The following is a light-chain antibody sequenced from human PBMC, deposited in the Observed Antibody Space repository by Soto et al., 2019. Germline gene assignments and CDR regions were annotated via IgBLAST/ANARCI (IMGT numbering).Light chain of an antibody. J-gene: IGLJ3*02. CDR2: EVS. V-gene: IGLV2-14*01. CDR1: SSDVGGYNY. CDR3: TSYAGSNNLV. Sequence: QYALTQPASVSGSPGQSITISCTGTSSDVGGYNYVSWYQQHPGKAPKLMIYEVSNRPSGVSNRFSGSKSGNTASLTISGLQADDEADYYCTSYAGSNNLVFAGGTKLTVL.